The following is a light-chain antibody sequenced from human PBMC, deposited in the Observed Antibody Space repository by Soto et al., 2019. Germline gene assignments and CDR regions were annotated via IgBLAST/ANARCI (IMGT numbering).Light chain of an antibody. Sequence: EIKMAQSPDTLSVSPGERATLSCRASQSISSKLAWYQQRPGQAPRLLIYGASTRATGVPVRFRGGGSGTEFTLTISGLQSEDFAVYYCQQYSNWPRTFGQGTKVDIK. CDR3: QQYSNWPRT. CDR1: QSISSK. V-gene: IGKV3-15*01. J-gene: IGKJ1*01. CDR2: GAS.